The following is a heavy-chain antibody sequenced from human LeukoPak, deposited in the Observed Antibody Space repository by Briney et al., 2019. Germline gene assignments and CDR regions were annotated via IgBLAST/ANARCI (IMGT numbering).Heavy chain of an antibody. J-gene: IGHJ4*02. Sequence: PGGSLRLSCAASGFTFSSYAMSWVRQAPGKGLVWVSRINSDGSSTSYADSVKGRFTISRDNAKNTLYLQMNSLRAEDTAVYYCARAAEYGSGSYYRPYFDYWGQGTLVTVSS. CDR1: GFTFSSYA. CDR2: INSDGSST. D-gene: IGHD3-10*01. CDR3: ARAAEYGSGSYYRPYFDY. V-gene: IGHV3-74*01.